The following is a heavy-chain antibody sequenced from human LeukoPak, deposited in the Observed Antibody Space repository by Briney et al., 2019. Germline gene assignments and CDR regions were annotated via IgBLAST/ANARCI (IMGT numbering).Heavy chain of an antibody. CDR1: GGSISSYY. CDR3: AADYSNYGGYYYYYGMDV. CDR2: IYYSGST. J-gene: IGHJ6*02. Sequence: IPSETLSLTCTVSGGSISSYYWSWIRQPPGKGLEWIGYIYYSGSTNYNPSLKSRVTISVDTFKNQFSLKLSSVTAADTAVYYCAADYSNYGGYYYYYGMDVWGQGTTVTVSS. D-gene: IGHD4-4*01. V-gene: IGHV4-59*08.